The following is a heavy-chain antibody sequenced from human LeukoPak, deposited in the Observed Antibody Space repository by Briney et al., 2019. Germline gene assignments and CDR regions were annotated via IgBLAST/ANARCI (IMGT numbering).Heavy chain of an antibody. V-gene: IGHV3-11*04. CDR2: ISAGAGVI. D-gene: IGHD3-9*01. CDR3: ARVRTTDTLTGYKQELDY. Sequence: GGSLRLSCAASGFTFSDYYMSWIRQAPEKGLEWVSYISAGAGVIFYADSVKGRFSITRDNAKNSLFLQMNSLRAEDTAVYYCARVRTTDTLTGYKQELDYWGRGTLVTVSS. CDR1: GFTFSDYY. J-gene: IGHJ4*02.